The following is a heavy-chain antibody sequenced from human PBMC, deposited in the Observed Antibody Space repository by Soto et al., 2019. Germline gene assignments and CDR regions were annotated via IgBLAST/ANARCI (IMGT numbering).Heavy chain of an antibody. V-gene: IGHV3-23*01. CDR2: ISGSGGVT. D-gene: IGHD3-10*01. CDR3: AKNRQFRSYYESAGHYDN. J-gene: IGHJ4*02. CDR1: GFTFKNYD. Sequence: EVELLESGGGLVQPGGSLRLSCVASGFTFKNYDMRWIRQAPGKGLEWVSGISGSGGVTYYPDSVKGRFTISRDNSKNTLYLQMNSLRAEDTAIYYCAKNRQFRSYYESAGHYDNWGQGTLVTVSS.